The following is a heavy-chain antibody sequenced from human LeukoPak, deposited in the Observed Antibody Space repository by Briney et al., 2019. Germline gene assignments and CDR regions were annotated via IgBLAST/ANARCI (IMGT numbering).Heavy chain of an antibody. J-gene: IGHJ6*03. CDR2: ISSSSSYI. CDR3: AIETGDYYYYMDV. Sequence: GGSLRLSCAASGFTFSSYSMNWVRQAPGKGLEWVSSISSSSSYIYYADSVKGRFTISRDNAKNSLYLQMNSLRAEDTAVYYCAIETGDYYYYMDVWGKGTTVTVSS. D-gene: IGHD7-27*01. V-gene: IGHV3-21*01. CDR1: GFTFSSYS.